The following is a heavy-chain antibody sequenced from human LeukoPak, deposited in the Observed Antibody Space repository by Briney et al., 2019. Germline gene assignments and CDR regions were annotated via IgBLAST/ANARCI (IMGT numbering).Heavy chain of an antibody. J-gene: IGHJ6*02. CDR1: GFTFSSYS. Sequence: GGSLRLSCAASGFTFSSYSMNWVRQAPGKGLEWVSSISSSSSYIYYADSVKGRFTISRDNAKNSLYLQMNSLRAEDTAVYYCASLTGTTFFYYGTDVWGQGTTVTVSS. CDR2: ISSSSSYI. D-gene: IGHD1-20*01. CDR3: ASLTGTTFFYYGTDV. V-gene: IGHV3-21*01.